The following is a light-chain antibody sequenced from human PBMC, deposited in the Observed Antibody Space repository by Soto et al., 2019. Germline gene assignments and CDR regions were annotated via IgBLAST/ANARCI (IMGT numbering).Light chain of an antibody. CDR2: DSS. CDR1: QSISTY. J-gene: IGKJ5*01. V-gene: IGKV1-39*01. CDR3: QQSYSNPTWT. Sequence: DIQLTQSPSSLSASVGDRVTITCRASQSISTYLNWYQQRPGEAPKLLVYDSSTLQTGVPSRFSGSGFGAEFTLTVSSLQPEDFATYYCQQSYSNPTWTFGQGTRLEIK.